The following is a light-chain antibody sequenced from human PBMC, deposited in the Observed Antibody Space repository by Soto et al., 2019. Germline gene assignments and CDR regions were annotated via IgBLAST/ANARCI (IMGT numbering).Light chain of an antibody. Sequence: EIVLTQSPGTLSLSPGERAALYCRASQSVSSTYLAWYQQKPGQAPRLLIYGAFSRATGIPDRFSGSGSGTDFTLTISRLEPEDFAVYYCQQHGSSQTFGGGTKVEIK. CDR1: QSVSSTY. J-gene: IGKJ4*01. CDR2: GAF. V-gene: IGKV3-20*01. CDR3: QQHGSSQT.